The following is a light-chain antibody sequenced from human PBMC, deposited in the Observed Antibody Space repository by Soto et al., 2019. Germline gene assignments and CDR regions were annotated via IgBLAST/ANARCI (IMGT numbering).Light chain of an antibody. CDR3: QHYNDWPLT. CDR2: KAS. CDR1: QSISTY. V-gene: IGKV1-5*03. Sequence: DIKMTQSPSTLSASVGDRVTITYRASQSISTYLAWYRHKPGEAPKLLIYKASTLERGVPSRFSGSGSGTDFTLTISSLQSEDFAVYYCQHYNDWPLTFGGGTKVDIK. J-gene: IGKJ4*01.